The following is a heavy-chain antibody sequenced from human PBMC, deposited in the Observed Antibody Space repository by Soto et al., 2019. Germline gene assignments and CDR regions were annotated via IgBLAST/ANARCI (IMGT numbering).Heavy chain of an antibody. CDR2: ISAYNGNT. D-gene: IGHD3-10*01. Sequence: ASVKVSCKASCYTFTSYGISWVRQAPGQGLEWMGWISAYNGNTNYAQKLQGRVTMAADTSTSTAYMELRSLRSDDTAVYYCARGPGRGSGSYNIPWGQGTLVTVSS. V-gene: IGHV1-18*01. J-gene: IGHJ5*02. CDR1: CYTFTSYG. CDR3: ARGPGRGSGSYNIP.